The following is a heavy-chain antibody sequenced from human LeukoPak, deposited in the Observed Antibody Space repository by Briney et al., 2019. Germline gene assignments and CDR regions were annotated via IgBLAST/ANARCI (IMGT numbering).Heavy chain of an antibody. D-gene: IGHD6-19*01. CDR3: AKDLTRYSTGWNEADY. CDR2: IRYDGSNK. V-gene: IGHV3-30*02. J-gene: IGHJ4*02. Sequence: PGGSLRLSCAASGFTFSSFGLHWVRQAPGKGLEWVAFIRYDGSNKSYADSVKGRLTISRDTSRNTLYLQMNSLRPEDSAIYYCAKDLTRYSTGWNEADYWGQGTLVTVSS. CDR1: GFTFSSFG.